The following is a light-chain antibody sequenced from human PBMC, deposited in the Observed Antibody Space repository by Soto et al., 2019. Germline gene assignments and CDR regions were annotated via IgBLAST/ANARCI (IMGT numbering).Light chain of an antibody. CDR2: GAS. CDR3: QKLNAYPPWT. CDR1: QNINNY. Sequence: DIQMTQSPSSLSASVGDRVTITCQASQNINNYLNWYQQKPGRAPKLLIFGASTLQSGVPSRFSGSGSGTDFTLTISSLQPEDFATYFCQKLNAYPPWTFGQGTRWISN. V-gene: IGKV1-9*01. J-gene: IGKJ1*01.